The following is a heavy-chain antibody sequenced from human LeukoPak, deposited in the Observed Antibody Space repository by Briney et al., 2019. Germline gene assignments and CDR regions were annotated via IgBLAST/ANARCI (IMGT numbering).Heavy chain of an antibody. CDR1: GGSTSSSNYY. CDR3: ARLGAGPTYYDFWSGYSSFYFDY. Sequence: SETLSLTCTVSGGSTSSSNYYWGWIRELPGKALEWIGGVRYSGNTYYNPSLKSRVTISVDTSKNQFSLKLSSVTAADTAVYYCARLGAGPTYYDFWSGYSSFYFDYWGQGTLVTVSS. V-gene: IGHV4-39*01. CDR2: VRYSGNT. J-gene: IGHJ4*02. D-gene: IGHD3-3*01.